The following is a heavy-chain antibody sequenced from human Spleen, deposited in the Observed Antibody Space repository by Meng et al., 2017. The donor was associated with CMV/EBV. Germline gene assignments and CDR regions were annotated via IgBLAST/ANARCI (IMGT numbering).Heavy chain of an antibody. J-gene: IGHJ6*02. CDR3: ARAGFTIFGRDSYGMDV. CDR2: ISAYNGDT. V-gene: IGHV1-18*01. CDR1: GYTFISYG. D-gene: IGHD3-3*01. Sequence: ASVKVSCKASGYTFISYGISWGRQAPGQGLEWMGWISAYNGDTNYAQKLQGRVTMTRDTSISTAYMDLRRLRSDDTAVYYCARAGFTIFGRDSYGMDVWGQGTTVTVSS.